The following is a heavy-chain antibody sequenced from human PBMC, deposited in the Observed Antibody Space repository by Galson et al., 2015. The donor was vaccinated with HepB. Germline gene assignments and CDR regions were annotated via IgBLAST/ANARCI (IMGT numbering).Heavy chain of an antibody. CDR1: GYSFTSYW. D-gene: IGHD2-21*01. V-gene: IGHV5-51*03. J-gene: IGHJ3*02. CDR2: IYPGDSDT. CDR3: ARPDRGYCGGDCYPSGGFDI. Sequence: QSGAEVKKPGESLKISCKGSGYSFTSYWIGWVRQMPGKGLEWMGIIYPGDSDTRYSPSFQGQVTISADKSISTAYLQWSSLKASDTAMYYCARPDRGYCGGDCYPSGGFDIWGQGTMVTVSS.